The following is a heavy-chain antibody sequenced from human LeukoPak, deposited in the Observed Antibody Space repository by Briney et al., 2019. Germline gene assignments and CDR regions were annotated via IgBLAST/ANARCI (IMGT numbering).Heavy chain of an antibody. D-gene: IGHD3-16*01. J-gene: IGHJ5*02. Sequence: SSQTLSLTCTVSGGSISSGSYYWSWIRQPPGKGLEWIGYIYYSGSTNYNPSLKSRVTISVDTSKNQFSLKLSSVTAADTAVYYCARTLGGLYNWFDPWGQGTLVTVSS. CDR1: GGSISSGSYY. CDR2: IYYSGST. V-gene: IGHV4-61*01. CDR3: ARTLGGLYNWFDP.